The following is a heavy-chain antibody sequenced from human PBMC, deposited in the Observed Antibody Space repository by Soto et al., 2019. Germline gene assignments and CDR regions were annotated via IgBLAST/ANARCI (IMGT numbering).Heavy chain of an antibody. CDR1: GFTFSSYA. J-gene: IGHJ4*02. V-gene: IGHV3-23*01. D-gene: IGHD1-1*01. Sequence: GGSLRLSCAGSGFTFSSYAMSWVRQAPGKGLEWVSAISGSGGSTYYADSVKGRFTISRDNSKNTLYLQMNSLRAEDTAVYYCSKDPHLLNWNDVNWGQGTLVTVSS. CDR2: ISGSGGST. CDR3: SKDPHLLNWNDVN.